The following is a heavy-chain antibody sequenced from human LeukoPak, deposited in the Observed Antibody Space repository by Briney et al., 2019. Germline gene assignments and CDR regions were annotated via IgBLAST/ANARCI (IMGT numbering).Heavy chain of an antibody. D-gene: IGHD6-13*01. V-gene: IGHV3-21*01. CDR2: ISSSSSSSSSYI. CDR3: ARDEGSSSWTGLWYYYMDV. Sequence: PGGSLRLSCAASGFIFSSYSMNWVRQAPGKGLEWVSSISSSSSSSSSYIYYADSVKGRFTISRDNAKNSLYLQMNSLRAEDTAVYYCARDEGSSSWTGLWYYYMDVWGKGTTVTVSS. J-gene: IGHJ6*03. CDR1: GFIFSSYS.